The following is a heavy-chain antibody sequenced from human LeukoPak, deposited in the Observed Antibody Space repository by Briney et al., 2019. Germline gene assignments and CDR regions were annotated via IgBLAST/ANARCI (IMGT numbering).Heavy chain of an antibody. J-gene: IGHJ4*02. CDR1: GFTFSDYY. D-gene: IGHD3-10*01. V-gene: IGHV3-30*02. CDR3: AKPTSLKDANYGLTVTNY. CDR2: IRYDGNIK. Sequence: GGSLRLSCAASGFTFSDYYMSWIRQAPGKGLEWVTFIRYDGNIKYYADSVKGRFTISRDNSKNTLDLQMNSLRVEDTAVYYCAKPTSLKDANYGLTVTNYWGQGILVTVSS.